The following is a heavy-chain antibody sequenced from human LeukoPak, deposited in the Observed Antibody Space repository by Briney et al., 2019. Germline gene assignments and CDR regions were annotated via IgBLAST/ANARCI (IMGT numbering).Heavy chain of an antibody. CDR2: IYTSGST. CDR3: ARDSGSYYGVDY. D-gene: IGHD1-26*01. V-gene: IGHV4-61*02. CDR1: GGSISSGSYY. Sequence: PSETLSLTRTVSGGSISSGSYYWSWIRQPAGKGLEWIGRIYTSGSTNYNPSLKSRVTISVDTSKNQFSLKLSSVTAADTAVYYCARDSGSYYGVDYWGQGTLVTASS. J-gene: IGHJ4*02.